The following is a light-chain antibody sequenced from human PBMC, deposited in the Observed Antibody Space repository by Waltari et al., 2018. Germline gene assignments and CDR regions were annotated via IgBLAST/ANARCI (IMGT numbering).Light chain of an antibody. Sequence: LSCRASQSVNNFVGWYQQKSGQAPRLLSYDASNRAAGIPARFSGSGSGTEFTLTITSLEPEDFAIYYCQQRSNLLTFGGGTKVEIK. V-gene: IGKV3-11*01. CDR1: QSVNNF. J-gene: IGKJ4*01. CDR3: QQRSNLLT. CDR2: DAS.